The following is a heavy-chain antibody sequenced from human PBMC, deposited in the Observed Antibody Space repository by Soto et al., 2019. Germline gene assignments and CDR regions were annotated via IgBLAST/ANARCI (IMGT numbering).Heavy chain of an antibody. Sequence: QVQLVQSGAEVKKPGSSVKLSCKASGGTFSSHAVSWVRQAPGQGFEWMGGIIPIFGTVNYTQKFQDRVKITADESTGIAHMELGRLGSGETAIYYFGEGDIVFMGGAFDIWGQGTMVTVSS. V-gene: IGHV1-69*01. CDR3: GEGDIVFMGGAFDI. J-gene: IGHJ3*02. CDR2: IIPIFGTV. D-gene: IGHD2-15*01. CDR1: GGTFSSHA.